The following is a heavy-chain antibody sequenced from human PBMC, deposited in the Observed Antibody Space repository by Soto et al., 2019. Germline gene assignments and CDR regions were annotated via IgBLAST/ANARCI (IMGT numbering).Heavy chain of an antibody. J-gene: IGHJ4*02. CDR3: ASQSEAVAVRY. Sequence: SETLSLTCAVYGGSFSGYYWSWIRQPPGKGLEWIGEINHSGSTNYNPSLKSRVTISVDTSKNQFSLKLSSVTAADTAVYYCASQSEAVAVRYWGQGTLVTVSS. CDR2: INHSGST. V-gene: IGHV4-34*01. D-gene: IGHD6-19*01. CDR1: GGSFSGYY.